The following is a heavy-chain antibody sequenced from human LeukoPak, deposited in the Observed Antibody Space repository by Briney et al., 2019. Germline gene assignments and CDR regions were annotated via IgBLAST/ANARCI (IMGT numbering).Heavy chain of an antibody. D-gene: IGHD2-2*03. Sequence: SETLSLTCAVYGGSFSGYYWSWICHPPGEGLEWIGEINHSGSTNYNPSLKSRVTISVDTSKNQFSLKLSSVTAADTAVYYCARGYYLDIVVVPAANYFDYWGQGTLVTVSS. CDR2: INHSGST. CDR3: ARGYYLDIVVVPAANYFDY. J-gene: IGHJ4*02. CDR1: GGSFSGYY. V-gene: IGHV4-34*01.